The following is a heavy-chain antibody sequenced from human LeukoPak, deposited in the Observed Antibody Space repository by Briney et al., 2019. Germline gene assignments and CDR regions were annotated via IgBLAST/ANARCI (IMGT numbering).Heavy chain of an antibody. J-gene: IGHJ3*01. V-gene: IGHV3-23*01. CDR3: ATDRGYAFDL. D-gene: IGHD1-26*01. Sequence: GGSLSLSCAASGFTFSSYAMSWVRQAPGKGLEWVSAISGSGGSTYYADSVKGRFTISRDNSKNTLYLQMNSLRVEDTAVYYCATDRGYAFDLWGQGTMVTVSS. CDR2: ISGSGGST. CDR1: GFTFSSYA.